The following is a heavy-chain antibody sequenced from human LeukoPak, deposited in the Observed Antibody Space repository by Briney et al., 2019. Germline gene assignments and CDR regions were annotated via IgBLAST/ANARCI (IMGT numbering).Heavy chain of an antibody. CDR3: ARPIGRGLHYYDSSGYFDY. Sequence: GGSLKISCKGSGYSFTSYWIGWVRQMPGKGLEWMGIIYPGDSDTRYSPSFQGQVTISADKSISTAYLQWSSLKASDTAMYYCARPIGRGLHYYDSSGYFDYWGQGTLVTVSS. D-gene: IGHD3-22*01. CDR1: GYSFTSYW. CDR2: IYPGDSDT. J-gene: IGHJ4*02. V-gene: IGHV5-51*01.